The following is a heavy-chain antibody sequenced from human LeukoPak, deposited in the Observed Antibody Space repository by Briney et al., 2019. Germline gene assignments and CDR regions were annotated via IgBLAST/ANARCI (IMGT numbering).Heavy chain of an antibody. Sequence: GGSLRLSCAPSGFTFSTYTFYWVRQAPGKGLESVSSISSTTSYIFYADSVKGRFTVSRDNAKNSLYLQMNSLRAEDTALYYCARGHDIVVMGPFDYWGQGILVTVSS. CDR2: ISSTTSYI. CDR1: GFTFSTYT. CDR3: ARGHDIVVMGPFDY. V-gene: IGHV3-21*04. D-gene: IGHD2-8*01. J-gene: IGHJ4*02.